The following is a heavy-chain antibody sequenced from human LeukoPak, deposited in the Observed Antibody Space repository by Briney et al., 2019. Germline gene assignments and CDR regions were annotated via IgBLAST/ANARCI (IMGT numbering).Heavy chain of an antibody. CDR3: ARYYYYYYMDV. CDR1: GFTFSSDW. V-gene: IGHV3-7*01. Sequence: GGSLRLSCAASGFTFSSDWLNRVRQAPGKGLEWVANIKQDGSEKYYVDSVKGRFTISRDNAKNSLYLQMNNLRAEDTAVYYCARYYYYYYMDVWGKGTTVTVSS. J-gene: IGHJ6*03. CDR2: IKQDGSEK.